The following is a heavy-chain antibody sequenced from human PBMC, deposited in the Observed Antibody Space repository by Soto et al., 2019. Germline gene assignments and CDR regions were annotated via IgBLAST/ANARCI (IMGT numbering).Heavy chain of an antibody. CDR3: ARARTDYHDSSGYYGAFDI. CDR2: IIPIFGTA. J-gene: IGHJ3*02. CDR1: RGTFSSYA. Sequence: QVQLVQSGAEVKKPGSSVKVSCKASRGTFSSYAISWVRQAPEQGLEWMGGIIPIFGTANYAQKFQGRVTITADESTSTAYMELSSLRSEDTAVYYCARARTDYHDSSGYYGAFDIWGQGTMVTVSS. V-gene: IGHV1-69*01. D-gene: IGHD3-22*01.